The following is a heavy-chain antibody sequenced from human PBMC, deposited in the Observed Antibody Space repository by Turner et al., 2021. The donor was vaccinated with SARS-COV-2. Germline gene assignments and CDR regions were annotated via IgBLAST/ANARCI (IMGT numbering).Heavy chain of an antibody. CDR3: AIAPNYYYGMDV. V-gene: IGHV4-39*01. Sequence: QLQLQESGPGLVKPSETLSLTCSVSGGSISSSSYYWGWIRPPPGKGLEWIGSIYYSGRNYYNPSLKSRVTISVDTSKNQFSLKLSSVTAADTAVYYCAIAPNYYYGMDVWGQGTTVTVSS. CDR2: IYYSGRN. J-gene: IGHJ6*02. CDR1: GGSISSSSYY.